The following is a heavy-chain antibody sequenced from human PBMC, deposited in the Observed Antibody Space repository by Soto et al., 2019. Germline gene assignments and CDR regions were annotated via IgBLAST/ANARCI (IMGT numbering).Heavy chain of an antibody. Sequence: QVQLVQSGAEVKKPGASVKVSCKASGYTFTSYAMHWVRQAPGQRLEWMGWINAGNGNTKYSQKFQGRVTITRDTXASTAYMELSSLRSEDTAVYYCAREAYRLGGDFDYWGQGTLVTVSS. D-gene: IGHD2-21*01. CDR1: GYTFTSYA. CDR3: AREAYRLGGDFDY. CDR2: INAGNGNT. J-gene: IGHJ4*02. V-gene: IGHV1-3*01.